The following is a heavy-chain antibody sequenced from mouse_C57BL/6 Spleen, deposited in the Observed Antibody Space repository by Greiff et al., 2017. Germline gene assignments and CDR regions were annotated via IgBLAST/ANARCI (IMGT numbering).Heavy chain of an antibody. CDR3: ARSGVLRSYWYFDV. CDR2: INPGSGGT. Sequence: VQLQQSGAELVRPGTSVKVSCKASGYAFTNYLIEWVKQRPGQGLEWIGVINPGSGGTNYNEKFKGKATLTADKSSSTAYMQLSSLTSEDSAVYVCARSGVLRSYWYFDVWGTGTTVTVSS. J-gene: IGHJ1*03. V-gene: IGHV1-54*01. CDR1: GYAFTNYL. D-gene: IGHD1-1*01.